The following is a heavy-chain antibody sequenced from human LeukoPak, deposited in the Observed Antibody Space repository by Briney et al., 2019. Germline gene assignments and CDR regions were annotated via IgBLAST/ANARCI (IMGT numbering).Heavy chain of an antibody. CDR1: GFTLSSNY. V-gene: IGHV3-53*01. D-gene: IGHD3-10*01. Sequence: GGSLRLSCAASGFTLSSNYMSWVRQAPGKGLEWVSVIYSGGSTYYSDSVTGRFTISRDNSKNTLYLQMNSLRAEDTAVYYCARVKAGCYYYMDVWGKGTTVTVSS. J-gene: IGHJ6*03. CDR2: IYSGGST. CDR3: ARVKAGCYYYMDV.